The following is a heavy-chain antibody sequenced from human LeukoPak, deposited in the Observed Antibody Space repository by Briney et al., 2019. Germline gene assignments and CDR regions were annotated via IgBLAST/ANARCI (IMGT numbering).Heavy chain of an antibody. D-gene: IGHD3-22*01. CDR3: AKLDSSGYYSRGY. CDR1: GFTFDDYA. CDR2: ISWNSGSI. J-gene: IGHJ4*02. V-gene: IGHV3-9*01. Sequence: GGSLRLSCAASGFTFDDYAMHWVRQAPGKGLEWVSGISWNSGSIGYADSVKGRFTISRDNSKNTLYLQMNSLRAEDTAVYYCAKLDSSGYYSRGYWGQGTLVTVSS.